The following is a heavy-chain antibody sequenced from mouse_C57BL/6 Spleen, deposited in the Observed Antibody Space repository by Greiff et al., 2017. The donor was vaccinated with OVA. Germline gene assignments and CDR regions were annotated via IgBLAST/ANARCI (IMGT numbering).Heavy chain of an antibody. CDR3: ARNLGGDWERWYFDV. D-gene: IGHD2-13*01. CDR2: IWSGGST. V-gene: IGHV2-2*01. J-gene: IGHJ1*03. CDR1: GFSLTSYG. Sequence: VKLVESGPGLVQPSQSLSITCTVSGFSLTSYGVHWVRQSPGKGLEWLGVIWSGGSTDYNAAFISRLSISKDNSKSQVFFKMNSLQADDTAIYYCARNLGGDWERWYFDVWGTGTTVTVSS.